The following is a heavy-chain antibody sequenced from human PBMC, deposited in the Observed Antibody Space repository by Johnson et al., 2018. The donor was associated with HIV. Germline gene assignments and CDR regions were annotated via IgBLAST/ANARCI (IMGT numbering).Heavy chain of an antibody. CDR1: GFTFSSYG. CDR2: IWYDGSEK. CDR3: ARPVEATEGAVDI. D-gene: IGHD5-12*01. Sequence: QVQLVESGGGVVQPGRSLRLSCVTSGFTFSSYGMHWVRQAPGKGLEWVAVIWYDGSEKYYADSVKGRFTISRDNPKNTLYLQMNSLRAEDTAVYYCARPVEATEGAVDIWGQGTMVTVSS. J-gene: IGHJ3*02. V-gene: IGHV3-33*01.